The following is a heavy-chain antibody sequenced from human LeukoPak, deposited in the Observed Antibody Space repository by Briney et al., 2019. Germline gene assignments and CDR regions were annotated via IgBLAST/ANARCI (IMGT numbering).Heavy chain of an antibody. D-gene: IGHD3-9*01. CDR3: ATGYSVLRYFDWLLC. J-gene: IGHJ4*02. CDR1: GYTFISYG. V-gene: IGHV1-18*01. CDR2: ISAYNGDT. Sequence: ASVKVSCKASGYTFISYGISWVRQAPGQGLEWMAWISAYNGDTNYAQKFQGRVTMTEDTSTDTAYMELSSLRSEDTAVYYCATGYSVLRYFDWLLCWGQGTLATVSS.